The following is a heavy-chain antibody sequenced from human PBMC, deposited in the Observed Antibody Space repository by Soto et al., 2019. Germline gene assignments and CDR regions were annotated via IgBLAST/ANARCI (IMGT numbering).Heavy chain of an antibody. Sequence: GGSLCLSCAASGFTFSNAWMSWVRQAPGKGLEWVGRIKSKTDGGPTDYAAPVKGRFTISRDESKSTLYLQMNSLKTEGTSVYYCATDKANLLHAFDIWGQGTMVTVSS. J-gene: IGHJ3*02. CDR3: ATDKANLLHAFDI. CDR1: GFTFSNAW. V-gene: IGHV3-15*01. CDR2: IKSKTDGGPT. D-gene: IGHD3-10*01.